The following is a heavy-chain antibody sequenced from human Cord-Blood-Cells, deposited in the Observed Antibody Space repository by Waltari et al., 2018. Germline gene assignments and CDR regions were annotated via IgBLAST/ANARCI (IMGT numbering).Heavy chain of an antibody. Sequence: QLQLQESGPGLVKPSETLSLTCTVSGGSISSSSYYWGWIRPPPGKGLEWIGSIYYSGSTYYNPSLKSRVTISVDTSKNQFSLKLSSVTAADTAVYYCARRVVATIDYWGQGTLVTVSS. CDR2: IYYSGST. CDR3: ARRVVATIDY. V-gene: IGHV4-39*01. J-gene: IGHJ4*02. D-gene: IGHD5-12*01. CDR1: GGSISSSSYY.